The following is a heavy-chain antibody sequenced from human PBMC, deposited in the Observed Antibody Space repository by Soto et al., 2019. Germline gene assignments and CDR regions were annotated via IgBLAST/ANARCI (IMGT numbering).Heavy chain of an antibody. CDR1: GGSISSGGYY. Sequence: SETLSLTCTVSGGSISSGGYYWSWIRQHPGKGLEWIGYIYYSGSTYYNPSLKSRVTISVDTSKNQFSLKLSSVTAADTAVYYCARALRYCSGGSCYSRDWFDPWGQGTLVTVSS. CDR3: ARALRYCSGGSCYSRDWFDP. J-gene: IGHJ5*02. D-gene: IGHD2-15*01. V-gene: IGHV4-31*03. CDR2: IYYSGST.